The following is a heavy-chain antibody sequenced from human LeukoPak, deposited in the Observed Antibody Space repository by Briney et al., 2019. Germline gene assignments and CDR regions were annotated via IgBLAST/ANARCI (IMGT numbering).Heavy chain of an antibody. J-gene: IGHJ4*02. Sequence: PGGSLRLSCAASGFTFSSYAMHWVRQAPGKGLEWVAVISYDGSNKYYADSVKGRFTISRDNSKNTLYLQMNSLRAEDTAVYYCARQYDFWSAMVDYWGQGTLVTVSS. CDR2: ISYDGSNK. D-gene: IGHD3-3*01. CDR1: GFTFSSYA. V-gene: IGHV3-30-3*01. CDR3: ARQYDFWSAMVDY.